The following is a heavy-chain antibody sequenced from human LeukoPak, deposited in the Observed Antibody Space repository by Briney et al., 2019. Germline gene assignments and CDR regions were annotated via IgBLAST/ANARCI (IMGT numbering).Heavy chain of an antibody. D-gene: IGHD5-24*01. CDR1: GGSISSYY. CDR3: ARDGRDLEMATIDGLDY. J-gene: IGHJ4*02. Sequence: PSETLSLTCTVSGGSISSYYWSWLRQPPGKGLEWIGSIYYSGSTYYNPSLKSRVTISVDTSKNQFSLKLSSVTAADTAVYYCARDGRDLEMATIDGLDYWGQGTLVTVSS. CDR2: IYYSGST. V-gene: IGHV4-39*07.